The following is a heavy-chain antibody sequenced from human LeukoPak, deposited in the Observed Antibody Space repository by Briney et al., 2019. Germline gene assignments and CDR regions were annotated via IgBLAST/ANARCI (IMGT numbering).Heavy chain of an antibody. CDR2: FIPILGIA. Sequence: TVSVSYKASGGTFNSYAISWVRQAPGQGREWVGRFIPILGIANHAQKFQGRVTIPADKPQSTAYLELSSLSSEDPAVYYFARGLGIGGDSNFDYWGQGTLVTVSS. D-gene: IGHD4-17*01. CDR1: GGTFNSYA. CDR3: ARGLGIGGDSNFDY. J-gene: IGHJ4*02. V-gene: IGHV1-69*04.